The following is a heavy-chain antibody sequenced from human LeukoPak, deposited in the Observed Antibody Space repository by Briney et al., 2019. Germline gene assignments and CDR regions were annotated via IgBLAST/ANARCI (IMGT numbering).Heavy chain of an antibody. CDR1: GFTFSSYW. D-gene: IGHD6-19*01. CDR3: AKEGSGWYYLDY. J-gene: IGHJ4*02. CDR2: INSDGGST. Sequence: GGSLRLSCTASGFTFSSYWMHWVRQAPGKGLVWVSRINSDGGSTSYADSVKGRFTISRDNSKNTVYVQMNTLRAEDTAVYYCAKEGSGWYYLDYWGQGTVVTVSS. V-gene: IGHV3-74*01.